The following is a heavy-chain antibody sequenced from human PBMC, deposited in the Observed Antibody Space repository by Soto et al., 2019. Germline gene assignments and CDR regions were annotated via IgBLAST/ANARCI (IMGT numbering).Heavy chain of an antibody. CDR1: GDTVSSNSAA. Sequence: PSQTLSLTCAISGDTVSSNSAAWTWVRQSPSRGLEWLGRPYYRSKWYNDYAISMKRRIIINPDTSKNQFSLPLSHVTPEDTALYYWGSYTVGGCINYWGRGTLVTVSS. D-gene: IGHD3-16*01. V-gene: IGHV6-1*01. CDR2: PYYRSKWYN. CDR3: GSYTVGGCINY. J-gene: IGHJ4*02.